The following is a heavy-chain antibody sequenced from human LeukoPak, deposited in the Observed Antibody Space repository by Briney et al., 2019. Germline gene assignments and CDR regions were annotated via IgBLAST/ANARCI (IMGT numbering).Heavy chain of an antibody. CDR2: IYYSGST. V-gene: IGHV4-59*01. CDR1: GGSISSYY. D-gene: IGHD4-17*01. CDR3: ARTPPDYGIDY. Sequence: SETLSLTCTVSGGSISSYYWSWIRQPPGKGLEWIGYIYYSGSTNYNPSLKSRVTVSVDTSKNQLSLKLSSVTAADTAVYYCARTPPDYGIDYWGQGTLVTVSS. J-gene: IGHJ4*02.